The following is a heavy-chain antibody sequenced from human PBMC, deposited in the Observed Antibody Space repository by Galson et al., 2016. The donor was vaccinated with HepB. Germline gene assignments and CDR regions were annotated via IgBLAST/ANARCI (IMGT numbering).Heavy chain of an antibody. Sequence: TLSLTCTVSGGSISSGYYYWSWIRQLPGKGLEWIGYISYSGSTDYNPSLQSRVTISADTSKNQFSLMLSPVTAADSAVYFCARDHCTGGVCYSSPWYYGMDVWGQGTTVTVSS. CDR2: ISYSGST. CDR3: ARDHCTGGVCYSSPWYYGMDV. D-gene: IGHD2-8*02. J-gene: IGHJ6*02. CDR1: GGSISSGYYY. V-gene: IGHV4-31*03.